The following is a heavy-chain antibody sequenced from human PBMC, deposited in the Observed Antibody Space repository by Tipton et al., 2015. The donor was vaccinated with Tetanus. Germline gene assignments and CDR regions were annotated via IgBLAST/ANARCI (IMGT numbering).Heavy chain of an antibody. CDR1: GDRLSSDIAA. V-gene: IGHV6-1*01. Sequence: GLVKPSQTLSVTCVISGDRLSSDIAAWYWIRQSPSRGLEWLGRTYYRSKWSNDYAVSVKSLVTITSDTSKNQFSLQLGSVTPEDTAVYYCARGYAGGAWDVWGQGNLVTVSS. CDR3: ARGYAGGAWDV. D-gene: IGHD2-2*01. J-gene: IGHJ4*02. CDR2: TYYRSKWSN.